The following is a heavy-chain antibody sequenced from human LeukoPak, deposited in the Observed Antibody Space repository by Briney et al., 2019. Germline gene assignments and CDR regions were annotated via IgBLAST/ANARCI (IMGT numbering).Heavy chain of an antibody. CDR2: IHYSGST. Sequence: SETLSLTCTVSGGSISSYYWSWIRQPPGKGLEWLGYIHYSGSTNYNPSLKSRVTISVDTSKNQFSLKLSSVTAADTAVYYCARGMDDSSGYFPHWGQGTLVTVSS. J-gene: IGHJ4*02. CDR3: ARGMDDSSGYFPH. V-gene: IGHV4-59*01. CDR1: GGSISSYY. D-gene: IGHD3-22*01.